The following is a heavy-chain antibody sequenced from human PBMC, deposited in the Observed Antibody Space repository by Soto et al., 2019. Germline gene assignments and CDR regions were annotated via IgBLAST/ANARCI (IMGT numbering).Heavy chain of an antibody. J-gene: IGHJ5*02. Sequence: SETLSLTCTVSGGSISSYYWSWIRQPPGKGLEWIGYIYYSGSTNYNPSLKSRVTISVDTSKNQFSLKLSSVTAADTAVYYCARDRGLGSRWFDPWGQGTLVTVSS. CDR3: ARDRGLGSRWFDP. D-gene: IGHD3-10*01. CDR1: GGSISSYY. CDR2: IYYSGST. V-gene: IGHV4-59*01.